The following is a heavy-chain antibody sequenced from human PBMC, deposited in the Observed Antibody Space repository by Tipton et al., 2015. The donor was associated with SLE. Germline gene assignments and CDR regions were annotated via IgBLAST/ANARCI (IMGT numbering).Heavy chain of an antibody. D-gene: IGHD2-15*01. CDR3: ASLRRDSALVPFDS. CDR1: GGYFSGYF. J-gene: IGHJ4*02. CDR2: ISLSGRT. Sequence: TLSLTCAVSGGYFSGYFWSWIRPAPGKGLGWVGEISLSGRTKYNPSLWSRVTISLDMSKNQFSLKLTSVTAADTAIYYCASLRRDSALVPFDSWGQGTLVSVSS. V-gene: IGHV4-34*01.